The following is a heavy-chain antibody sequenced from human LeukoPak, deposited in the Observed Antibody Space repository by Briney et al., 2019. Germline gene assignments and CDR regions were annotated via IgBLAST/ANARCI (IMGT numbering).Heavy chain of an antibody. J-gene: IGHJ4*02. CDR3: ARRKLGNDY. CDR2: IYHTGST. V-gene: IGHV4-59*02. CDR1: GGSVSDYY. Sequence: SETLSLTCTISGGSVSDYYWSWIRQSPGKGLEWIGYIYHTGSTCYSPSLKSRVTISADTSQNQFSLKLSSVTAADTAVYYCARRKLGNDYWGQGTLVNVSS. D-gene: IGHD7-27*01.